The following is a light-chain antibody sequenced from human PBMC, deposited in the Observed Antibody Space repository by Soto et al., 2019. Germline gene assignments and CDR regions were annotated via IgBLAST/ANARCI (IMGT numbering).Light chain of an antibody. CDR1: QSVSSSY. CDR3: QQYGGSPFT. V-gene: IGKV3-20*01. J-gene: IGKJ5*01. CDR2: GAS. Sequence: TLLTQSPGTLSLSPGERATLSCRASQSVSSSYLAWYQQTPGQAPRLLIYGASSRATGIPDRFSGSGSGTDFTLTISRLEPEDFAVYYCQQYGGSPFTFGPGTRLEI.